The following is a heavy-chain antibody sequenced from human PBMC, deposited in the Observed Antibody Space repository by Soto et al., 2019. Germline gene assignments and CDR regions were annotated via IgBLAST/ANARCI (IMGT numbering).Heavy chain of an antibody. CDR2: IYYSGST. CDR3: ASRGSRSSTSCDAGGCDH. CDR1: CGSISSSSYY. V-gene: IGHV4-39*01. J-gene: IGHJ5*02. D-gene: IGHD2-2*01. Sequence: SEPLALTCTVSCGSISSSSYYWGWIRQPLGKGLEWIGSIYYSGSTYYNPSLKSRVTISVDTSKNQFSLKLSSVTAADTAVYACASRGSRSSTSCDAGGCDHWRQGKRVTVCS.